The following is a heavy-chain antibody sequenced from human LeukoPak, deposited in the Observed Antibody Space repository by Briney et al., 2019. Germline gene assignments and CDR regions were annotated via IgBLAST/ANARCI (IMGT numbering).Heavy chain of an antibody. CDR2: IYHSGST. Sequence: SETLSLTCAVSGYSISSGYYWGWIRQHPGKGLEWIGSIYHSGSTYYNPSLKSRVTISVDTSKNQFSLKLSSVTAADTAVYYCASYSSSARTFDYWGQGTLVTVSS. CDR3: ASYSSSARTFDY. CDR1: GYSISSGYY. V-gene: IGHV4-38-2*01. J-gene: IGHJ4*02. D-gene: IGHD6-6*01.